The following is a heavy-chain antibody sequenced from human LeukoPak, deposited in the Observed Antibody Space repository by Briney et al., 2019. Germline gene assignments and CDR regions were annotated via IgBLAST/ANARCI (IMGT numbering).Heavy chain of an antibody. J-gene: IGHJ4*02. CDR1: GYNFITNW. Sequence: GEALKISCKGSGYNFITNWIGWVRQMPQKPLEGMGIIYPGDSDTRNNPSFQVQVTMSINSSISTAYLQWSSVRASDTGMYYCARVRNYGGNSALEYWGQGTLVTVSS. V-gene: IGHV5-51*01. CDR2: IYPGDSDT. CDR3: ARVRNYGGNSALEY. D-gene: IGHD4-23*01.